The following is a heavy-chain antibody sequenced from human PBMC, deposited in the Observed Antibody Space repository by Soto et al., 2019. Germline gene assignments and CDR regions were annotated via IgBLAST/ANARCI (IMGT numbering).Heavy chain of an antibody. Sequence: PGGSMRLSSAASEGTFGDYDGSWIRQSPGKGLEWLALMSSSGTNVFYADSVKGRFTISRDNAKNSLFLQMDSLKAEDTAVYYCATSRVFDFRGLGTLVTVSS. V-gene: IGHV3-11*01. CDR3: ATSRVFDF. CDR2: MSSSGTNV. J-gene: IGHJ4*02. CDR1: EGTFGDYD.